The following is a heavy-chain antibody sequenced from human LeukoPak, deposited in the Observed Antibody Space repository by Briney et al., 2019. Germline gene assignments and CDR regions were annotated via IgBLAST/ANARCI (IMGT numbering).Heavy chain of an antibody. J-gene: IGHJ3*02. Sequence: GASLRLSCAASGFTFSDYYMSWIRHAPGKGLEWVSYISSSSSYTNYADSVKGRFTISRDNAKNSLYLQMNSLRAEDTAVYYCARVGRQQLVGDAFDIWGQGTMVTVSS. CDR3: ARVGRQQLVGDAFDI. CDR2: ISSSSSYT. CDR1: GFTFSDYY. D-gene: IGHD6-13*01. V-gene: IGHV3-11*06.